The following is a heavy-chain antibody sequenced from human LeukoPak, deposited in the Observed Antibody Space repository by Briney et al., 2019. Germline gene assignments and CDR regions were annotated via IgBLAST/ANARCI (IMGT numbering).Heavy chain of an antibody. Sequence: GGSLRLSCAASGFTFSSYAMHWARQAPGKGLEWVSGISSSGSGGNTYYADSVKGRFTISRDSSRNTLFLHMNTLRAEDTAIYYCAKDRTVGASYWYFDLWGRGTLVTVSS. V-gene: IGHV3-23*01. D-gene: IGHD1-26*01. CDR2: ISSSGSGGNT. CDR1: GFTFSSYA. CDR3: AKDRTVGASYWYFDL. J-gene: IGHJ2*01.